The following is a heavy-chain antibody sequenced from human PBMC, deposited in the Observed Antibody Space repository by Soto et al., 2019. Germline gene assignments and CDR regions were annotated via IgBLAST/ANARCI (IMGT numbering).Heavy chain of an antibody. CDR1: GITFIYAW. J-gene: IGHJ4*02. CDR2: IKSQAGGGTI. CDR3: VRIQRGGLTTSFDY. D-gene: IGHD3-3*01. V-gene: IGHV3-15*07. Sequence: GGSLRLSCAASGITFIYAWMDWVRQAPGKRLEWVGRIKSQAGGGTIDYAAPVKGRFTISRDDSKNTVFLQMNYMKTEDTAVYFCVRIQRGGLTTSFDYWGQGILVTVYS.